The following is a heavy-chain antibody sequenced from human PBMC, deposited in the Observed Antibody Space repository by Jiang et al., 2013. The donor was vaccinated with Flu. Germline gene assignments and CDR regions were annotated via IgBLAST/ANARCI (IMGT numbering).Heavy chain of an antibody. CDR2: INHSGST. D-gene: IGHD6-13*01. Sequence: TLSLTCAVYGGSFSGYYWSWIRQPPGKGLEWIGEINHSGSTNYNPSLKSRVTISVDTSKNQFSLKLSSVTAADTAVYYCARGNSSSWYYYYYYGMDVWGQGTTVTVSS. CDR1: GGSFSGYY. J-gene: IGHJ6*02. CDR3: ARGNSSSWYYYYYYGMDV. V-gene: IGHV4-34*01.